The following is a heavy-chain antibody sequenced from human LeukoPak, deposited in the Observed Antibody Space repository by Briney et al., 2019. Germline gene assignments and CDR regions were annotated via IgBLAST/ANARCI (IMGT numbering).Heavy chain of an antibody. CDR3: AKDMNYFGSGSHPFDH. Sequence: QPGGSLRLSCAASGFTFSSYAMNWVRQAPGKGLEWVSTISRSGETTHFADSVKGRFTISRVNSKNTLYLQMNNLRSEETALYYCAKDMNYFGSGSHPFDHWGQGTPVTVSS. D-gene: IGHD3-10*01. V-gene: IGHV3-23*01. CDR2: ISRSGETT. J-gene: IGHJ4*02. CDR1: GFTFSSYA.